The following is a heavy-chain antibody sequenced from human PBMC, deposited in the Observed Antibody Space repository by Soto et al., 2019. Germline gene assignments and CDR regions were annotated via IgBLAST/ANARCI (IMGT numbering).Heavy chain of an antibody. Sequence: SVKVSCKASAGTFSSYAISWVRQAPGQGLEWMGRIIPIFGTSNYAQTFQGRVTITADESTRTAYMELSSLRSEDTAVYYCARAVVVTDIKHYYYGMDVSGQGTRVTGSS. D-gene: IGHD2-21*02. CDR2: IIPIFGTS. J-gene: IGHJ6*02. CDR3: ARAVVVTDIKHYYYGMDV. V-gene: IGHV1-69*13. CDR1: AGTFSSYA.